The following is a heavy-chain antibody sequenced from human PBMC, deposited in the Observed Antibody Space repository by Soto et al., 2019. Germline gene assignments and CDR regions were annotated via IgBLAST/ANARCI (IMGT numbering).Heavy chain of an antibody. CDR2: IIPMFGTA. Sequence: QVQLVQSGAEVKKPESPVKVSCKAPGGTFSTYAISWVRQAPGQGLEWMGGIIPMFGTAHYAQRFQDRVTNTADESTNTVYMELSSLRSEDTAVYFCASGIQLWLRRINNGYSGWGQGTLVTVSP. V-gene: IGHV1-69*12. CDR3: ASGIQLWLRRINNGYSG. CDR1: GGTFSTYA. D-gene: IGHD5-18*01. J-gene: IGHJ4*02.